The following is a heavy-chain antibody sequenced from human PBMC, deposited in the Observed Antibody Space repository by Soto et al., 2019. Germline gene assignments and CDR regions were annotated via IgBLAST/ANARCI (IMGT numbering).Heavy chain of an antibody. V-gene: IGHV3-23*01. CDR1: GFTFSSYA. J-gene: IGHJ4*02. D-gene: IGHD6-13*01. Sequence: VSLRLSCAASGFTFSSYAMSWVRQAPGKGLEWVSAISGSGGSTYYADSVKGRFTISRDNSKNTLYLQMNSLRAEDTAVYYCANDRQIAAAGTEFAYWGKGPLVTVSS. CDR3: ANDRQIAAAGTEFAY. CDR2: ISGSGGST.